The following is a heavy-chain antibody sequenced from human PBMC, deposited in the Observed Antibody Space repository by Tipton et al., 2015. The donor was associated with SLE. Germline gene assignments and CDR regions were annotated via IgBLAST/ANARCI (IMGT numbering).Heavy chain of an antibody. V-gene: IGHV4-31*02. CDR3: ARDKLCDI. D-gene: IGHD5-18*01. CDR1: GGSISSGGYY. CDR2: IYYSGST. Sequence: LRLSCTVSGGSISSGGYYWSWIRQHPGKGLEWIGYIYYSGSTHYNPSLKSRVTISVDTSKNQFSQKLSSVTAADTAVYYCARDKLCDIWGQGTMVTVSS. J-gene: IGHJ3*02.